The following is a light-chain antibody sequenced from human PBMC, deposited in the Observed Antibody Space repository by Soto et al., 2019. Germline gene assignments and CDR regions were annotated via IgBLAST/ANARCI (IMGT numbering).Light chain of an antibody. CDR3: QQRSNWPLT. Sequence: EIGLTQSPATLSLSPGEIATLSCRASQSVSSYLAWYQQKPGQAPRLLIYDASNRATGIPARFSGSGSGTDFTLTISSLEPEDFAVYYCQQRSNWPLTFGGGTKVDI. V-gene: IGKV3-11*01. CDR2: DAS. CDR1: QSVSSY. J-gene: IGKJ4*01.